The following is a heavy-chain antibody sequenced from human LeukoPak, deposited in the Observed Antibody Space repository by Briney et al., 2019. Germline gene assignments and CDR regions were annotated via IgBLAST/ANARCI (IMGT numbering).Heavy chain of an antibody. CDR2: INPNSGGT. J-gene: IGHJ6*02. D-gene: IGHD3-10*01. Sequence: ASVKVSCKASGYTFTGYYMHWVRQAPGQGLEWMGWINPNSGGTNYAQKFQGRVTMTRDTSISTAYMELSRLRSDDTAVYYCARMHPYTRLLWFGEDGMDVWGQGTTVIVSS. CDR1: GYTFTGYY. V-gene: IGHV1-2*02. CDR3: ARMHPYTRLLWFGEDGMDV.